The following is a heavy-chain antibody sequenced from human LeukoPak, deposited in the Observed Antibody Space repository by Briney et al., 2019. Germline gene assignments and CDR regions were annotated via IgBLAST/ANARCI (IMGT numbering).Heavy chain of an antibody. J-gene: IGHJ4*02. CDR2: ISSGGGSE. CDR1: GFTISTNE. Sequence: GGSLRLSCAASGFTISTNEMNWVRQAPGKGLEWISYISSGGGSEYYADSVKGRFTISRDNAKNSLSLQMNSLRAEDTAVYYCARWATYFYESGGYYSLDYWGQGTLVTVSS. V-gene: IGHV3-48*03. CDR3: ARWATYFYESGGYYSLDY. D-gene: IGHD3-22*01.